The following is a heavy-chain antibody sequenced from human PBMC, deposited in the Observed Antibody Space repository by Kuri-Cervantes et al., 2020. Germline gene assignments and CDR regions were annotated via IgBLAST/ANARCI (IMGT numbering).Heavy chain of an antibody. CDR2: IWYDGSSK. CDR3: ARARGEWHVQVKWLDP. CDR1: GFTFSNYS. D-gene: IGHD3-10*01. J-gene: IGHJ5*02. Sequence: GESLKISCAASGFTFSNYSMHWVRQAPGKGLEWVALIWYDGSSKYYADSVQGRFTSSRDNSKNTLFLQMNSLRVKDTAVYYCARARGEWHVQVKWLDPWGQGTLVTVSS. V-gene: IGHV3-33*01.